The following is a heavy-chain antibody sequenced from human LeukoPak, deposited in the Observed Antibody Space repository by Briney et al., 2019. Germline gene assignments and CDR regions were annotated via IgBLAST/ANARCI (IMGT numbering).Heavy chain of an antibody. CDR3: ARGGNTWDDSYYMDV. CDR2: ISNSGST. J-gene: IGHJ6*03. D-gene: IGHD1-26*01. Sequence: PSETLSLTCSVSGGSISNVYWRWIRQPPGKELEWIGDISNSGSTDYNPSLQSRVTISVDTSKNQISLKLSSVTAADTAVYYCARGGNTWDDSYYMDVWGKGTTVTVSS. CDR1: GGSISNVY. V-gene: IGHV4-59*01.